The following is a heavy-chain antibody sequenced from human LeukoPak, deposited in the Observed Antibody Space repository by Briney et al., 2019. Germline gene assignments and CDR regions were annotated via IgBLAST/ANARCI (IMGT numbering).Heavy chain of an antibody. CDR2: IRQDGNEK. Sequence: GGSLRLSCAASGFTFSSYWMSWVRQAPGKGLEWVANIRQDGNEKYYVDSVKGRFTISRGNAKNSMYVQMNSLRAEDAAVYYCARVGLELPVYYMDVWGKGTTVTVSS. CDR1: GFTFSSYW. V-gene: IGHV3-7*01. CDR3: ARVGLELPVYYMDV. D-gene: IGHD1-7*01. J-gene: IGHJ6*03.